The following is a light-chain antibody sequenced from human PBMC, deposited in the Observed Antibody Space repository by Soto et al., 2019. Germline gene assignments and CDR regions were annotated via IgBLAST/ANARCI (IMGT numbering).Light chain of an antibody. J-gene: IGKJ5*01. V-gene: IGKV1-5*03. Sequence: DIQITQSPATLSASVGDSVTITCRASQSISSWLAWYQQKPGKAPKLLIYKASSLESGVPSRFSGSGSGTEFTLTISSLQPDDFAVYYCQQRSNWPPITFGQGTRLEIK. CDR2: KAS. CDR3: QQRSNWPPIT. CDR1: QSISSW.